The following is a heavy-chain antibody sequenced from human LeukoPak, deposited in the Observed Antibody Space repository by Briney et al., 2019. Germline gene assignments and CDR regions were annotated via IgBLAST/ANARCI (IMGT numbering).Heavy chain of an antibody. D-gene: IGHD3-22*01. CDR2: FGPEDGET. CDR3: ATDPTYYYDSSGFDY. Sequence: ASVKVSCKVSGYTLTELSMHWVRHAPGKGLEWMGGFGPEDGETIYAQKFQGRVTMTEDTSTDTAYMELSSLRSEDTAVYYCATDPTYYYDSSGFDYWGQGTLVTVSS. V-gene: IGHV1-24*01. CDR1: GYTLTELS. J-gene: IGHJ4*02.